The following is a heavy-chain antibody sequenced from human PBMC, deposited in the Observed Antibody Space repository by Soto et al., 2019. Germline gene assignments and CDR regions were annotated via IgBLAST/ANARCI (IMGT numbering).Heavy chain of an antibody. J-gene: IGHJ6*02. CDR3: ARARTVPYYYYYYGMDV. V-gene: IGHV3-30-3*01. D-gene: IGHD4-4*01. CDR2: MSHDGSST. CDR1: GFIFNTYA. Sequence: GGSLRLSCTTSGFIFNTYAMHWVRQAPGKGLEWVAVMSHDGSSTYYADSVKGRFTISRDNSKNTLYLQMNSLRTEDTAVYYCARARTVPYYYYYYGMDVWGQGTTVTVSS.